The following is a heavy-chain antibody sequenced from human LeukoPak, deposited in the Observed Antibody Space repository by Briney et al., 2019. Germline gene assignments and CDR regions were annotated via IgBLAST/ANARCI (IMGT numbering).Heavy chain of an antibody. CDR3: ARHPAALDY. Sequence: SETLSLTCAVYGGSFSGYYWSWIRQPPGKGLEWIGSIYYSGSTYYNPSLKSRVTISVDTSKNQFSLKLSSVTAADTAVYYCARHPAALDYWGQGTLVTVSS. J-gene: IGHJ4*02. CDR1: GGSFSGYY. D-gene: IGHD6-13*01. CDR2: IYYSGST. V-gene: IGHV4-34*01.